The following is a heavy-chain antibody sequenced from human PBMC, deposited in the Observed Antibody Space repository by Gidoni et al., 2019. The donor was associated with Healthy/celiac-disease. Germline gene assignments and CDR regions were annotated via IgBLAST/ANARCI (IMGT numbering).Heavy chain of an antibody. CDR2: ISGSGGST. CDR1: GFTFSSYA. CDR3: AKDLEQWLVIWYFDY. V-gene: IGHV3-23*01. Sequence: EVQLLESGGGLVQPGGSLRLACPASGFTFSSYAMRWVRQVPGKGVEWVSAISGSGGSTYYAESVKGRFTISRDNSKNTLYLQMNSLRAEDTAVYYCAKDLEQWLVIWYFDYWGQGTLVTVSS. J-gene: IGHJ4*02. D-gene: IGHD6-19*01.